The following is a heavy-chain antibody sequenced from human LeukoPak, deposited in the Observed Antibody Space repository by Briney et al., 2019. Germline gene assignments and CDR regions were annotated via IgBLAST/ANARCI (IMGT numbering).Heavy chain of an antibody. Sequence: ASVKVSCKASGYTFTSYDINWVRQATGQGLEWMGWMNPNSGNTGYAQKFQGRVTITRNTSISTAYMELSSLRSEDTAVYYCARGELCSGGSCCSHNWFDPWGQGTLVTVSS. V-gene: IGHV1-8*03. CDR3: ARGELCSGGSCCSHNWFDP. CDR2: MNPNSGNT. CDR1: GYTFTSYD. J-gene: IGHJ5*02. D-gene: IGHD2-15*01.